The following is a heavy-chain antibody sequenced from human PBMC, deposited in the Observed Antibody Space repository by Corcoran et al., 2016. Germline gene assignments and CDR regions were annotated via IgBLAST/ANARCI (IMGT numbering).Heavy chain of an antibody. V-gene: IGHV1-18*01. CDR2: ISAYNGNT. Sequence: QVQLVQSGAEVKKPGASVKVSCKASGYTFTSYGISWVRQAPGQGLEWMGWISAYNGNTNYAQKLQGRVTMTTDTSTSTAYMELRSLRSDDTAMYGCARDPRWYPFQYNWFDPWGQGTLVTVSS. CDR1: GYTFTSYG. J-gene: IGHJ5*02. CDR3: ARDPRWYPFQYNWFDP. D-gene: IGHD2-15*01.